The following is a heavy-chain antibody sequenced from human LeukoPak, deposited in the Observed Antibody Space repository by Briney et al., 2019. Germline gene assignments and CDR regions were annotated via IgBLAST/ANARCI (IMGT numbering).Heavy chain of an antibody. CDR3: AKGHRYGGFSVNLDY. Sequence: GGSLRLSCAASGFTFSSYGMHWVRQAPGKGLEWVAVIWYDGSNKYYADSVKGRFTISRDNSKNTLYLQMNSLRAEDTAVYYCAKGHRYGGFSVNLDYWGQGTLVTVSS. J-gene: IGHJ4*02. V-gene: IGHV3-33*06. CDR1: GFTFSSYG. CDR2: IWYDGSNK. D-gene: IGHD3-10*01.